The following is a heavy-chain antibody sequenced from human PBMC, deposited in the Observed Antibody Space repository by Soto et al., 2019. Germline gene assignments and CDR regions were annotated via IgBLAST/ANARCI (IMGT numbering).Heavy chain of an antibody. J-gene: IGHJ5*02. CDR3: ARDHDTGRWEPRTNWFDP. D-gene: IGHD1-26*01. V-gene: IGHV1-18*01. CDR2: ISAYNGNT. Sequence: QVQLVQSGAEVKKPGASVKVSCKASGYPFTSYGISWVRQAPGQGLEWMGWISAYNGNTNYAQKLQGRVTMTTDTSTRTAYKELGSLRSDDPAVYYCARDHDTGRWEPRTNWFDPWGQGTLVPVSS. CDR1: GYPFTSYG.